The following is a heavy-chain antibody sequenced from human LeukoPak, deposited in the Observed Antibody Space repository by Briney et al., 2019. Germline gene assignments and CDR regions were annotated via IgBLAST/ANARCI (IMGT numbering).Heavy chain of an antibody. J-gene: IGHJ4*02. CDR3: ARRSETYGDYDV. Sequence: SETLSLTCAVYGGSFSGYYWSWIRQPPGKGLEWIGEINHSGSTNYNPSLKSRVTISVDTSKNQFSLKLSSVTAADTAVYYCARRSETYGDYDVWGQGTLVTVSS. CDR2: INHSGST. CDR1: GGSFSGYY. D-gene: IGHD4-17*01. V-gene: IGHV4-34*01.